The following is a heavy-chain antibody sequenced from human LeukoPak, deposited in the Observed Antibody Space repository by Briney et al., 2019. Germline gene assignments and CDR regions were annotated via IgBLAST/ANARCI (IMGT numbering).Heavy chain of an antibody. V-gene: IGHV1-69*13. Sequence: ASVKVSCKASGGTFSSYAISWVRQAPGQGLEWMGGIIPIFGTANYAQKFQGRVTITADESTSTAYMELSSLRSEDTAVYYRARDPIGYCGSTSCYAGFDPWGQGTLVTVSS. CDR3: ARDPIGYCGSTSCYAGFDP. CDR2: IIPIFGTA. CDR1: GGTFSSYA. J-gene: IGHJ5*02. D-gene: IGHD2-2*01.